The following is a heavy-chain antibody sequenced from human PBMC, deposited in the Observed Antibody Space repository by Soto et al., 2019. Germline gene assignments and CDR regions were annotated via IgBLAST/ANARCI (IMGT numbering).Heavy chain of an antibody. V-gene: IGHV1-8*01. Sequence: QVQLVQSGAEARVPGASVKVSCKASGYSFTGLDISWVRQTTGQGLEWMGWMEPSSGRTGYAQKFQGRVTMTRDTSINTAYMELSSLTSDDTAFYYCARGVTAGVDYWGQGTLVTVSS. CDR2: MEPSSGRT. CDR1: GYSFTGLD. J-gene: IGHJ4*02. D-gene: IGHD1-26*01. CDR3: ARGVTAGVDY.